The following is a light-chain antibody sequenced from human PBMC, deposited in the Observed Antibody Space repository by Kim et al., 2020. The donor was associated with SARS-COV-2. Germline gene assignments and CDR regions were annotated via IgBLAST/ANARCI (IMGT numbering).Light chain of an antibody. Sequence: YNYVSWYQQHPGKAPKVMIYDVSKRPSGVPDRFSGSKSGNTASLTISGLRAEDEADYYCCSYAGSYTLVFGGGTQLTVL. V-gene: IGLV2-11*01. CDR1: YNY. J-gene: IGLJ3*02. CDR3: CSYAGSYTLV. CDR2: DVS.